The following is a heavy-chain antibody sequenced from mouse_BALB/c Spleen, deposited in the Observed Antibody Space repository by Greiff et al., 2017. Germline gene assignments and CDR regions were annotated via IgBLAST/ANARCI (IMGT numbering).Heavy chain of an antibody. D-gene: IGHD1-1*01. CDR3: ARGNYYGSSYDPAWFAY. CDR1: GYSITSDYA. V-gene: IGHV3-2*02. Sequence: VQLKESGPGLVKPSQSLSLTCTVTGYSITSDYAWNWIRQFPGNKLEWMGYISYSGSTSYNPSLKSRISITRDTSKNQFFLQLNSVTTEDTATYYCARGNYYGSSYDPAWFAYWGQGTLVTVSA. CDR2: ISYSGST. J-gene: IGHJ3*01.